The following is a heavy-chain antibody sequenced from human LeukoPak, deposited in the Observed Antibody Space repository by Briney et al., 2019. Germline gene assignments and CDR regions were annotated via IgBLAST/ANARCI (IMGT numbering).Heavy chain of an antibody. CDR1: GFTFSSYG. Sequence: GGSLRLSCAASGFTFSSYGMHWVRQAPGKGPEWVAVIWYDGSNKYYADSVKGRFTISRDNSKNTLYLQMNSLRAEDTAVYYCARDDYYGSGSPGGYWGQGTLVTVSS. V-gene: IGHV3-33*01. CDR2: IWYDGSNK. CDR3: ARDDYYGSGSPGGY. D-gene: IGHD3-10*01. J-gene: IGHJ4*02.